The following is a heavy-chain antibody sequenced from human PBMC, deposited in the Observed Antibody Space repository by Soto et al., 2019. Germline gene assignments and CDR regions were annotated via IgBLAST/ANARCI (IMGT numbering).Heavy chain of an antibody. J-gene: IGHJ6*03. CDR2: MNPNSGDT. D-gene: IGHD3-10*01. CDR1: GYTFSSYD. V-gene: IGHV1-8*01. CDR3: ARGLKFTTPLVRGVNPYYYYYMDV. Sequence: QVQLVQSGAEVKKPGASVKVSCKASGYTFSSYDINWVRQATGQGLEWMGWMNPNSGDTNYPQKFQGRVTMTRNTSIATAYMELGSLRSEDTAVYYCARGLKFTTPLVRGVNPYYYYYMDVWGEGTTVTVSS.